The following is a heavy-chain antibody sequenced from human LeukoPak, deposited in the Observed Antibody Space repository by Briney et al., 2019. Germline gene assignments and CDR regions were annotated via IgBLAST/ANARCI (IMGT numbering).Heavy chain of an antibody. CDR2: FDPEDGET. D-gene: IGHD4-17*01. CDR1: GYTLTELS. CDR3: ATSGSDYGDYPNWFDP. Sequence: ASVKVSCXVSGYTLTELSMHWVRQAPGKGLEWMGGFDPEDGETIYAQKFQCRVTMTGDTSTDTAYMELSSLRSEDTAVYYCATSGSDYGDYPNWFDPWGQGTLVTVSS. V-gene: IGHV1-24*01. J-gene: IGHJ5*02.